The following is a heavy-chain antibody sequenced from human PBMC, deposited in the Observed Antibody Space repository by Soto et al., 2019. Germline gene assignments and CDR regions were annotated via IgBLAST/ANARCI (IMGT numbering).Heavy chain of an antibody. V-gene: IGHV1-2*02. CDR2: INPNSGGT. J-gene: IGHJ4*02. CDR1: GYTFTDYY. CDR3: ARDNGYSSSDFDY. D-gene: IGHD6-19*01. Sequence: QVQLVQSGAEVKKPGASVKVSCKASGYTFTDYYIYWVRQAPGQGLEWMGWINPNSGGTDYAQKFQGRVTMTTDTSINTAYMDLSRLRSDDTAVYYCARDNGYSSSDFDYWGQGSLVNVSS.